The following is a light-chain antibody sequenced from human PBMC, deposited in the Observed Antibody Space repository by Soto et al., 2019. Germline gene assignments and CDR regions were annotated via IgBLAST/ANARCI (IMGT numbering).Light chain of an antibody. V-gene: IGLV2-14*01. CDR2: EVT. CDR3: SSFTSRFAFNYI. CDR1: SSDVGGYNY. J-gene: IGLJ1*01. Sequence: QSVLTQPASVSGSPGQSITISCTGTSSDVGGYNYVSWYQQHPDKAPKIIIYEVTNRPSGVSNRFSGSKSGNTASLTISGLQAEDDADYYCSSFTSRFAFNYIFGTGTKLTVL.